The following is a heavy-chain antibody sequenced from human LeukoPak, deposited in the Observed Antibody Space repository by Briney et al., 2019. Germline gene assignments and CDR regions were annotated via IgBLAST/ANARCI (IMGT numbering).Heavy chain of an antibody. CDR3: AKDLEGGWIYYYYGMDV. CDR1: GFTFSSYG. Sequence: PGGSLRLSCAASGFTFSSYGMHWVRQAPGKGLEWVAVISYDGSNKYYADSVKGRFTISRDNSKNTLYLQMNSLRAEDTAVYYCAKDLEGGWIYYYYGMDVWGQGTTVTVSS. D-gene: IGHD6-19*01. V-gene: IGHV3-33*05. J-gene: IGHJ6*02. CDR2: ISYDGSNK.